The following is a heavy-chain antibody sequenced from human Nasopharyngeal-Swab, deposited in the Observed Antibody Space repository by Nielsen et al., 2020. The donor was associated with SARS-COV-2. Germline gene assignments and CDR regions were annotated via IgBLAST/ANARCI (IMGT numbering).Heavy chain of an antibody. CDR3: AREVVGGLVDS. V-gene: IGHV4-59*12. D-gene: IGHD1-26*01. J-gene: IGHJ4*02. CDR2: FYYSGIT. Sequence: GSLRLSRPFSGGSLRSYSWSLILPSPGKGLELVLYFYYSGITNYNPSLKSRVTILIDTSKNQFSLKLNSVTAADTAVYYCAREVVGGLVDSWGQGTLVTVSS. CDR1: GGSLRSYS.